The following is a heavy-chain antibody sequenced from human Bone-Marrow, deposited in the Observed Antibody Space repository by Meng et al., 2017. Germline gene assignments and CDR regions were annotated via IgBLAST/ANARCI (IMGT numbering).Heavy chain of an antibody. D-gene: IGHD1-26*01. CDR3: ARGQYFSWWELLPAFWFDP. Sequence: QGQLQESGRGLVKPSGTLSLTCAVSGGSISSSNWWSWVRQPPGKGLEWIGEIYHSGSTNYNPSLKSRVTISVDKSKNQFSLKLSSVTAADTAVYYCARGQYFSWWELLPAFWFDPWGQGTLVTVSS. J-gene: IGHJ5*02. CDR2: IYHSGST. V-gene: IGHV4-4*02. CDR1: GGSISSSNW.